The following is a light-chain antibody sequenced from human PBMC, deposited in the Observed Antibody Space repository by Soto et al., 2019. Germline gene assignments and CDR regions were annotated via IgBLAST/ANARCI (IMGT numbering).Light chain of an antibody. J-gene: IGLJ1*01. CDR1: SSDVGDYNS. CDR2: DVS. V-gene: IGLV2-11*01. CDR3: CSCVGGYSYV. Sequence: QSVLAQPRSVSGSPGQSVTVSCIGTSSDVGDYNSVSWYQQHPGKAPKLMIYDVSKRPSGVPDRFSGSKSGNTASLTISGLQAEDEADYYCCSCVGGYSYVFGIGTKVT.